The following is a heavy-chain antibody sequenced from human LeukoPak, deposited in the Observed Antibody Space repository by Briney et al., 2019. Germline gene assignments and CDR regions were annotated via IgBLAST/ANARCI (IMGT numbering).Heavy chain of an antibody. Sequence: ASVKVSCKTSGYSFRLYAITWARQAPGQGLEWIGWISTYNGDTMYAQKLQGRVTITTDASTNTVYMELRSLRSDDTAVYYCARDPSNSSGYYQHFDYWGQGNLVTVSS. V-gene: IGHV1-18*01. CDR2: ISTYNGDT. J-gene: IGHJ4*02. CDR3: ARDPSNSSGYYQHFDY. CDR1: GYSFRLYA. D-gene: IGHD3-22*01.